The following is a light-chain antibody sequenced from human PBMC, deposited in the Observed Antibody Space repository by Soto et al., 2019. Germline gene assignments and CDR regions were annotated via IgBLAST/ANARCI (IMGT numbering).Light chain of an antibody. Sequence: QSVLTQPASVSGSPGQSIAISCTGTTSDVGGYSYVSGYQQQPGKAPKLVISDVSNRPSVVSDRFSGSKSGNTASLTISGLQTEDEADYYCASYTTGSTYVFGTGTKLTVL. J-gene: IGLJ1*01. CDR1: TSDVGGYSY. CDR2: DVS. V-gene: IGLV2-14*01. CDR3: ASYTTGSTYV.